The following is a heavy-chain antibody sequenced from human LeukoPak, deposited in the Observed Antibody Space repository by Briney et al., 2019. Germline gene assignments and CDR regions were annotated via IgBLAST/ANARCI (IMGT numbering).Heavy chain of an antibody. CDR2: IIPIFGTA. V-gene: IGHV1-69*05. CDR3: ALFAATLWSGYYTDGYRLEP. J-gene: IGHJ5*02. Sequence: SVKVSCKASGGTFSSYAISWVRQAPGQGLEWMGGIIPIFGTANYAQKFQGRVTITTDESTSTAYMELGSLRSEDTAVYYCALFAATLWSGYYTDGYRLEPWGQGNLVTVSS. D-gene: IGHD3-3*01. CDR1: GGTFSSYA.